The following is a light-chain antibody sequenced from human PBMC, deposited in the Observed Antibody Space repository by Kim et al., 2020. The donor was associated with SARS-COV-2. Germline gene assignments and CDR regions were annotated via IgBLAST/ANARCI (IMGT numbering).Light chain of an antibody. CDR3: QQYNFYPRT. Sequence: DIQLTQSPSFLSAAVGERVTITCRASQDIRYHLAWYQHNPDKAPKLLIYAASTLQTGVPSRFSGSGSGTEFTLTISSLQHEDFATYFCQQYNFYPRTFGQGTKVDIK. CDR1: QDIRYH. V-gene: IGKV1-9*01. J-gene: IGKJ1*01. CDR2: AAS.